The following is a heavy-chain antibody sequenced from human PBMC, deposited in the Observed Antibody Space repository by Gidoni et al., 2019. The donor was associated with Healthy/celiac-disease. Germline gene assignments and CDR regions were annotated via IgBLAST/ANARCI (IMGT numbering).Heavy chain of an antibody. Sequence: EVQLVESGGVVVQPGGSLRLSCAASGFTFDAYTMHWVRQAPGKGLEWVSLISWDGGSTYYADSVKGRFTISRDNSKNSLYLQMNSLRTEDTALYYCAKDIGITIFRVDAFDIWGQGTMVTVSS. CDR2: ISWDGGST. CDR3: AKDIGITIFRVDAFDI. D-gene: IGHD3-3*01. CDR1: GFTFDAYT. V-gene: IGHV3-43*01. J-gene: IGHJ3*02.